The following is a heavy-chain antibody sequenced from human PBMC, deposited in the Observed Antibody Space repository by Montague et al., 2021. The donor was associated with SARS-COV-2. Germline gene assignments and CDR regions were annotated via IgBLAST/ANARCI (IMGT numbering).Heavy chain of an antibody. V-gene: IGHV4-34*01. D-gene: IGHD6-19*01. Sequence: SETLSLTCAVYGGSFSGYYWSWIRQPPGKGLEWIGEIYHTGSTKYKPSLKSRVTISIDSSKNHFSLQLRSVTAADTAVYYCARCSIGWSILDVWGQGSTVTVSS. CDR2: IYHTGST. J-gene: IGHJ6*02. CDR3: ARCSIGWSILDV. CDR1: GGSFSGYY.